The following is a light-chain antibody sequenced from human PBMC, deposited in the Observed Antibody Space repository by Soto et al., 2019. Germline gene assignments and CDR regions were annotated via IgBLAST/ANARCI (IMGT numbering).Light chain of an antibody. CDR1: SSDVGSYNL. V-gene: IGLV2-23*02. CDR3: CSYAGSSTYV. J-gene: IGLJ1*01. CDR2: EVS. Sequence: QSVLTQPASVSGSPGQSITISCTGTSSDVGSYNLVSWYQQHPGKDPKLMIYEVSKRPSGVSNRFSGSKSGNTASLTISGLQAEDDADYYCCSYAGSSTYVFGTGTKLTVL.